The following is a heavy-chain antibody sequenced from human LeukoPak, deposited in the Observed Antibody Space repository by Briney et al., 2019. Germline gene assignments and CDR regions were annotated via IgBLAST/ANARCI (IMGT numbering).Heavy chain of an antibody. CDR3: AREGSSWYDLGKNAFDI. J-gene: IGHJ3*02. CDR1: GGSISSSSYY. Sequence: SETLSLTCTVSGGSISSSSYYWGWIRQPPGKGLEWIGSIYYSGSTNYNPSLKSRVTISVDTSKNQFSLKLSSVTAADTAVYYCAREGSSWYDLGKNAFDIWGQGTMVTVSS. D-gene: IGHD6-13*01. CDR2: IYYSGST. V-gene: IGHV4-39*07.